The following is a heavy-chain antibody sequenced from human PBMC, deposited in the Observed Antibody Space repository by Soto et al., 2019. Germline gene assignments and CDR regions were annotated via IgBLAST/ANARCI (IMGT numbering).Heavy chain of an antibody. CDR1: GYTFISYG. D-gene: IGHD2-15*01. CDR2: ISPYSGNT. CDR3: ARAYCSGVSCYSGPAGYFDY. V-gene: IGHV1-18*01. Sequence: QVQLVQSGAEVKKPGASVKVSCKASGYTFISYGISWVRQAPGQVLEWMGCISPYSGNTNYAQKLQGRVTMTTDTSTSTAYMELRYLRSDDTAVYYCARAYCSGVSCYSGPAGYFDYWGQGTLVTVSS. J-gene: IGHJ4*02.